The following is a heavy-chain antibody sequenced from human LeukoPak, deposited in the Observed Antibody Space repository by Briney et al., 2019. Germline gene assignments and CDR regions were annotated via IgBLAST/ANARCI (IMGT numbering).Heavy chain of an antibody. V-gene: IGHV1-8*01. CDR1: GYTFTSYD. J-gene: IGHJ4*02. Sequence: ASVKVSCKASGYTFTSYDINWVRQATGLGLEWMGWMNPNSGNTGYAQKFQGRVTMTRNTSISTAYMELSSLRSEDTAVYYCARGLGRLYGDYDFDYWGQGTLVTVSS. CDR3: ARGLGRLYGDYDFDY. CDR2: MNPNSGNT. D-gene: IGHD4-17*01.